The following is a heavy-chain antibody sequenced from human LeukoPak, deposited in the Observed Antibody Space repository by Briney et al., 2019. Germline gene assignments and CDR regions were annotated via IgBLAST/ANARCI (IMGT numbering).Heavy chain of an antibody. D-gene: IGHD3-16*01. J-gene: IGHJ4*02. CDR2: IYPRDSDT. Sequence: GESLKISCEASGYTFTHQWIGWVRQMPGTGLEWVGIIYPRDSDTIYSPSFQGHVTISADTPINTAYPEWRSLEASDTAMYYCARHSDVVGAIWGQGTQVTVSS. CDR3: ARHSDVVGAI. CDR1: GYTFTHQW. V-gene: IGHV5-51*01.